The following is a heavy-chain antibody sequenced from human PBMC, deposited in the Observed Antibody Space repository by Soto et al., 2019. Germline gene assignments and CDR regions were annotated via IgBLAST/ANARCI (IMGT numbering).Heavy chain of an antibody. CDR1: GYTFTTYG. V-gene: IGHV1-18*01. J-gene: IGHJ4*02. CDR2: ISAYSGKR. CDR3: ARDPYLGDHQY. Sequence: QVQLVQSGGEVKKPGASVKVSCKTSGYTFTTYGISWVRQAPGQGLEWVGRISAYSGKRHYAQKFQVKVTMTTDTSTNTAYLELRSLRSDYTGVYYCARDPYLGDHQYWGQGTLVTVSS. D-gene: IGHD3-16*01.